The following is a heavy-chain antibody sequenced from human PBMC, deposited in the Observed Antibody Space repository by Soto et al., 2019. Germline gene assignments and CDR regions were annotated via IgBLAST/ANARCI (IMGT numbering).Heavy chain of an antibody. CDR3: ARDGGAGYYGMDV. D-gene: IGHD3-16*01. J-gene: IGHJ6*02. V-gene: IGHV3-33*01. CDR1: GFTFSSYG. Sequence: SGGSLRLSCAASGFTFSSYGMHWVRQAPGKGLEWVAVIWYDGSNKYYADSVKGRFTISRDNSKNTLYLQMNSLRAEDTAVYYCARDGGAGYYGMDVWGQGTTVTVSS. CDR2: IWYDGSNK.